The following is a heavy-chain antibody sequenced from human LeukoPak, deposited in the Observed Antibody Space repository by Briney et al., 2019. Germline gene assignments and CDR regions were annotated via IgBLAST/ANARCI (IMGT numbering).Heavy chain of an antibody. CDR2: ISYDGSDK. J-gene: IGHJ6*03. CDR3: ARGGPRGQQLDYYYYMDV. D-gene: IGHD6-13*01. V-gene: IGHV3-30*03. Sequence: GRSLRLSCAASGFTFSSYGMHWVRQAPGKGLEWVAVISYDGSDKKYADSVKGRFTISRDNAKNSLYLQMNSLRAEDTAVYYCARGGPRGQQLDYYYYMDVWGKGTTVTVSS. CDR1: GFTFSSYG.